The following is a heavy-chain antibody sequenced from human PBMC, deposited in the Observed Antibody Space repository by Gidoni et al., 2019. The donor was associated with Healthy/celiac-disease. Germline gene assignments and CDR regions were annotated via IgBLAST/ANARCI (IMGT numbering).Heavy chain of an antibody. CDR1: GFTFSSYA. CDR3: ARAGTLASAFDI. V-gene: IGHV3-30-3*01. J-gene: IGHJ3*02. CDR2: ISYDGSNK. Sequence: QVQLVESGGGVVQPGSSLRLSCAASGFTFSSYAMHWVRQAPGKGLEWVAVISYDGSNKYYADSVKGRFTISRDNSKNTLYLQMNSLRAEDTAVYYCARAGTLASAFDIWGQGTMVTVSS. D-gene: IGHD1-1*01.